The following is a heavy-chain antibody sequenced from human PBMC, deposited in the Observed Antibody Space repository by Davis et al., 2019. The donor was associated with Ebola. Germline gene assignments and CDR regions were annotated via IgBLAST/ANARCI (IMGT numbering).Heavy chain of an antibody. D-gene: IGHD2-2*01. CDR1: GFTFSSYW. CDR3: ARGVFDTAAMGY. CDR2: IKQDGSEK. Sequence: GESLKISCAASGFTFSSYWMSWVRQAPGKGLEWVANIKQDGSEKYYVDSVKGRFTISRDNAKNSLYLQMNSLRAEDTAVYYCARGVFDTAAMGYWGQGTLVTVSS. J-gene: IGHJ4*02. V-gene: IGHV3-7*04.